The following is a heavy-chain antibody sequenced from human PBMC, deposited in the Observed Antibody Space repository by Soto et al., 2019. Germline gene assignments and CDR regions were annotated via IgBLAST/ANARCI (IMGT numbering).Heavy chain of an antibody. CDR3: ASRNYDILTGSWFDP. D-gene: IGHD3-9*01. J-gene: IGHJ5*02. Sequence: SETLSLTCTVSGGSISSGDYYWSWIRQPPGKGLEWIGYIYYSGSTYYNPSLKSRVTISVDTSKNQFSLKLSSVTAADTAVYYCASRNYDILTGSWFDPWGQGTLVTVSS. CDR1: GGSISSGDYY. V-gene: IGHV4-30-4*01. CDR2: IYYSGST.